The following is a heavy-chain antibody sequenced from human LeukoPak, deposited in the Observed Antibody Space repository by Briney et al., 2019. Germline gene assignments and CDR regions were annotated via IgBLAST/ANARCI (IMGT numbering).Heavy chain of an antibody. CDR1: GYTFTSYY. Sequence: ASVKVSCKASGYTFTSYYMHWVRQAPGQGLEWMGIINPSGGSTSYAQKFQGRVTMTRDMSTSTVYMELSSLRSDDTAVYYCARGSFGYCSGGSCSWFDPWGQGTLVIVSS. V-gene: IGHV1-46*01. CDR2: INPSGGST. D-gene: IGHD2-15*01. J-gene: IGHJ5*02. CDR3: ARGSFGYCSGGSCSWFDP.